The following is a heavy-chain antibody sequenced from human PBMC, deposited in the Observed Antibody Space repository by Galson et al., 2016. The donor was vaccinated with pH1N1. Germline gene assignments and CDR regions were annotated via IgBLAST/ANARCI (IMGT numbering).Heavy chain of an antibody. D-gene: IGHD6-13*01. Sequence: SLRLSCAASGFTFSTYSVNWVRQAPGKGLEWVASISSSTAYIDYAGSVRGRFTISRDNAKNSVYLQMNNLRAEDTAVYYCARAIAAADSAWGQGTMVTVSS. CDR2: ISSSTAYI. J-gene: IGHJ3*01. V-gene: IGHV3-21*01. CDR1: GFTFSTYS. CDR3: ARAIAAADSA.